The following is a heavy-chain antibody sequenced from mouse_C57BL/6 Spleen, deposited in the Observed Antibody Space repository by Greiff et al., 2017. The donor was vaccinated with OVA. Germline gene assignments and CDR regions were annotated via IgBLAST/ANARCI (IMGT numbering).Heavy chain of an antibody. J-gene: IGHJ4*01. CDR1: GYSFTGYF. D-gene: IGHD2-3*01. V-gene: IGHV1-20*01. Sequence: EVQLQQSGPELVKPGDSVKISCKASGYSFTGYFMNWVMQSHGKSLEWIGRINPYNGDTFYNQKFKGKATLTVDKSSSTAHMELRSLPSEDSAVYYCASDGYLYAMDYWGQGTSVTVSS. CDR3: ASDGYLYAMDY. CDR2: INPYNGDT.